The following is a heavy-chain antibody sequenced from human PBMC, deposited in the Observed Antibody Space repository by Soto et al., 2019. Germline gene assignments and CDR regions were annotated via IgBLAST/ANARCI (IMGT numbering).Heavy chain of an antibody. CDR1: GYTFTSYG. D-gene: IGHD2-15*01. J-gene: IGHJ5*02. CDR2: ISAYNGNT. CDR3: ARGCSGGSCYSGWFDP. Sequence: ASVKVSCKASGYTFTSYGINWVRQAPGQGLEWMGWISAYNGNTNYAQKLQGRVTMTTDTSTSTAYMELRSLRSDDTAVYYCARGCSGGSCYSGWFDPWGQGTLVTVSS. V-gene: IGHV1-18*04.